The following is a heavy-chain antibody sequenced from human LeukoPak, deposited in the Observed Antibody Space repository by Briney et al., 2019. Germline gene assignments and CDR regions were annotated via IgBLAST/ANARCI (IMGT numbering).Heavy chain of an antibody. J-gene: IGHJ3*02. V-gene: IGHV3-21*05. CDR1: GFTFSSYS. CDR2: ISSSSGYM. CDR3: ARDLYSSGWYEGAFDI. Sequence: GGSLRLSCAASGFTFSSYSMNWVRQAPGKGLEWVSYISSSSGYMYYADFVKGRFTISRDNAKNSLYLQVNSLRAEDTAVYHCARDLYSSGWYEGAFDIWGQGTMVTVSS. D-gene: IGHD6-13*01.